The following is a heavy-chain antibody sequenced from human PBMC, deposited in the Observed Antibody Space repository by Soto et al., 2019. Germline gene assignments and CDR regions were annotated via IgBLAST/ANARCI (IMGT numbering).Heavy chain of an antibody. V-gene: IGHV3-33*01. CDR2: IWYDGSYK. CDR1: GFTFNNYG. CDR3: ARGNWNYGYVDY. Sequence: QVQLVESGGGVVQPGRSLRLSCAASGFTFNNYGMHWVRQAPGKGLEWVAVIWYDGSYKYDADSVKGRFTISRDTSKNTLYLQMNSLRGEDTAVYYCARGNWNYGYVDYWGQGTLVTVSS. D-gene: IGHD1-7*01. J-gene: IGHJ4*02.